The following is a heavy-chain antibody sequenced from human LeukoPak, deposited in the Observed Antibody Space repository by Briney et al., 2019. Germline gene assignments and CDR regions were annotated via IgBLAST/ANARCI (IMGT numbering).Heavy chain of an antibody. CDR1: GFTFSSYA. D-gene: IGHD2-2*01. CDR3: ARDVCSSSSCADAGYY. CDR2: ISGSGGST. V-gene: IGHV3-23*01. Sequence: GGSLRLSCAASGFTFSSYAMSWVRQAPGKGLEWVSAISGSGGSTYYADSVKGRFTISRDNSKNTLYLQMNSLRVEDTAVYYCARDVCSSSSCADAGYYWGQGTLVTVSS. J-gene: IGHJ4*02.